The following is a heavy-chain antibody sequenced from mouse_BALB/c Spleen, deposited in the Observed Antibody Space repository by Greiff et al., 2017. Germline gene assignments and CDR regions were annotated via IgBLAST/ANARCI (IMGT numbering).Heavy chain of an antibody. Sequence: VQLQQSGPELVKPGASVKISCKASGYSFTGYFMNWVMQSHGKSLEWIGRINPYNGDTFYNQKFKGKATLTVDKSSSTAHMELQSLASEDSAVYYCAREITTDYAMDYWGQGTSVTVSS. CDR3: AREITTDYAMDY. CDR1: GYSFTGYF. D-gene: IGHD2-4*01. V-gene: IGHV1-20*02. CDR2: INPYNGDT. J-gene: IGHJ4*01.